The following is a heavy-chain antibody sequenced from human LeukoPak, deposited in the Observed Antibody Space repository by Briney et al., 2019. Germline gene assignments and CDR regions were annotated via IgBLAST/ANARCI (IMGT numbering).Heavy chain of an antibody. D-gene: IGHD3-3*01. V-gene: IGHV3-33*01. J-gene: IGHJ6*02. CDR1: GFTFSSYG. CDR3: AREFPSERFLEWFYGMDV. CDR2: IWYDGSNK. Sequence: PGGSLRLSCAASGFTFSSYGMHWVRQAPGKGLEWVAVIWYDGSNKYYADSVKGRFTISRDNSKNTLYLQMNSLRAEDTAVYYCAREFPSERFLEWFYGMDVWGQGTTVTVSS.